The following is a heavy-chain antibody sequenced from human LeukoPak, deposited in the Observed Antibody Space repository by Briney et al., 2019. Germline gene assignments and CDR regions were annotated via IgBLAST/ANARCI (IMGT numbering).Heavy chain of an antibody. V-gene: IGHV4-59*12. CDR1: GGSISSYY. J-gene: IGHJ6*03. Sequence: SETLSLTCTVSGGSISSYYWSWIRQPPGKGLEWIGYIYYSGSTNYNPSLKSRVTISVDTSKNQFSLKLSSVTAADTAVYYCAGSFWSGKVGYYYYYMDVWGKGTTVTVSS. CDR3: AGSFWSGKVGYYYYYMDV. D-gene: IGHD3-3*01. CDR2: IYYSGST.